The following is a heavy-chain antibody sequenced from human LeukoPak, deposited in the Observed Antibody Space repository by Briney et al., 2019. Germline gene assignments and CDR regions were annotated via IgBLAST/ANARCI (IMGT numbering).Heavy chain of an antibody. CDR3: ASHRYYYYYMDV. V-gene: IGHV4-39*07. CDR1: GGSISSSTYY. CDR2: IYYSGST. J-gene: IGHJ6*03. Sequence: RPSETLSLTCTVSGGSISSSTYYWGWLRQPPGKALEWIGSIYYSGSTYYNPSLKSRVTISVDTSKNQFSLKLSSVTAADTAVYCASHRYYYYYMDVWGKGTTVTVSS.